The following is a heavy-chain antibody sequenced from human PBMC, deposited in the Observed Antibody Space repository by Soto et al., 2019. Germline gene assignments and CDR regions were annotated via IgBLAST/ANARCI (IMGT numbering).Heavy chain of an antibody. CDR2: ISWNSGSI. Sequence: PGGSLRLSCAASGFTFDDYAMHWIRQAPGKGLEWVSGISWNSGSIGYADSVKGRFTISRDNAKNSLHLQMNSLRAEDTALYYCAKVNGYSSGFYEYWGQGTPVTVSS. D-gene: IGHD6-19*01. CDR3: AKVNGYSSGFYEY. CDR1: GFTFDDYA. J-gene: IGHJ4*02. V-gene: IGHV3-9*01.